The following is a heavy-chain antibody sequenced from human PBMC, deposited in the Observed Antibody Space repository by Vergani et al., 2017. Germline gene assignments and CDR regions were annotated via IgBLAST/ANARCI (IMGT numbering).Heavy chain of an antibody. CDR1: GFTFSSHA. CDR2: IKNTGDST. V-gene: IGHV3-23*01. D-gene: IGHD5-24*01. Sequence: EVQLLQSEGAVVQPGGSLRLSCVASGFTFSSHAMSWVRQGHGQGLEGVPSIKNTGDSTHYADSVKGRFTISTDNSKNTLYWKMNSMRVEETAVYYCGRGSDNYNWGQGTLVTVSS. CDR3: GRGSDNYN. J-gene: IGHJ4*02.